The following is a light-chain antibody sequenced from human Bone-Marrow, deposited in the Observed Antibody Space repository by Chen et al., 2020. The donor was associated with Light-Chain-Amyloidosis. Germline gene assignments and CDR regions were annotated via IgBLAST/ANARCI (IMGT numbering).Light chain of an antibody. V-gene: IGLV4-69*01. CDR1: SGHSNYA. J-gene: IGLJ3*02. Sequence: QLVLPQSPSASASLGASVKLTCPLSSGHSNYAIAWHQQQPEKGPRYLMKLNSDGSHSKGDGIPDRFSGSSSGAERFLTISSLQSEDEADYYCQTWGTGWVFGGGTKLTVL. CDR3: QTWGTGWV. CDR2: LNSDGSH.